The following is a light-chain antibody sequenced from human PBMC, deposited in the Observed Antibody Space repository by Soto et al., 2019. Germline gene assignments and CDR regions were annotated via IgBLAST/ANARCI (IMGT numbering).Light chain of an antibody. CDR3: VLYMGSGNSV. Sequence: QTVVTPEPSFSVSPGGTVTLTCGLSSGSRSTSSYPSWYQQTPVQAPRTLIYSTNSRSSGVPDRFSGFIVGNKAALTITGAQADDESDYYCVLYMGSGNSVFGGGTKLTVL. CDR1: SGSRSTSSY. V-gene: IGLV8-61*01. J-gene: IGLJ3*02. CDR2: STN.